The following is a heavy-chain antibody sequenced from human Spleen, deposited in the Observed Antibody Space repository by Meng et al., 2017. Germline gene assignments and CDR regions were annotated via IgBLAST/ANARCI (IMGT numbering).Heavy chain of an antibody. CDR2: INPNDGGT. CDR3: AREKSPGHFDY. V-gene: IGHV1-46*01. CDR1: GYTFTTHF. Sequence: QVQLVQSGAEVMKPGAAVKVSCRASGYTFTTHFLHWMRQAPGQGLEWLGTINPNDGGTAYGQRFRGRVTLTTDTSTSTVYMELNGLGSDDTAVYYCAREKSPGHFDYWGQGTLVTVSS. J-gene: IGHJ4*02.